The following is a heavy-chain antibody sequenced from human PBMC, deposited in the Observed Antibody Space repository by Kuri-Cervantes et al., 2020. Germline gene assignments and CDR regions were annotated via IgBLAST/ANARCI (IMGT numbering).Heavy chain of an antibody. D-gene: IGHD2-2*01. CDR2: IKQDGSEK. Sequence: GGSLRLSCAASGFTFSSYWMSWVRQAPGKGLEWVANIKQDGSEKYYVDSVKGRFTISRDNAKNSLYLQMNSLRAEDTAVYYCARVFSSGRAWYETHQPEYFDYWGQGTLVTVSS. CDR3: ARVFSSGRAWYETHQPEYFDY. V-gene: IGHV3-7*01. CDR1: GFTFSSYW. J-gene: IGHJ4*02.